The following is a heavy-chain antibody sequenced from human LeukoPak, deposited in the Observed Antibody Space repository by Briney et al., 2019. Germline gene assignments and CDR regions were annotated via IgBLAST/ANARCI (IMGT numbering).Heavy chain of an antibody. CDR1: GFTFSSYG. J-gene: IGHJ4*02. V-gene: IGHV3-33*01. Sequence: GGSLRLSCAASGFTFSSYGMHWVRQAPGKGLEWVAVIWCDGSNKYYADSVKGRFTISRDNSKNTLYLQMNSLRAEDTAVYYCARDSAYYYGSGSPINPAFDYWGQGTLVTVSS. D-gene: IGHD3-10*01. CDR3: ARDSAYYYGSGSPINPAFDY. CDR2: IWCDGSNK.